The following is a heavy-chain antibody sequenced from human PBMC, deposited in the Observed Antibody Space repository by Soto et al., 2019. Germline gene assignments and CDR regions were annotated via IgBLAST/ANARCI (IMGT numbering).Heavy chain of an antibody. V-gene: IGHV4-30-4*01. CDR1: GGSISSGENY. CDR2: IYYSGDT. CDR3: AAPSGYYWVHDY. Sequence: QVQLPESGPGLVKPSQTLSLTCSVSGGSISSGENYWNWIRQPPGKGLEWIGYIYYSGDTYYNPSLKSRVTISLDTSKNQFSLKLSSVTAADTAVYYCAAPSGYYWVHDYWGQGTLVTVSS. J-gene: IGHJ4*02. D-gene: IGHD3-22*01.